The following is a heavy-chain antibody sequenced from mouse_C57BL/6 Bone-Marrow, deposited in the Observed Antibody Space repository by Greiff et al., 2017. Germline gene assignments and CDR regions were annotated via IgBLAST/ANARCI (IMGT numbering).Heavy chain of an antibody. Sequence: EVQLQQSGPVLVKPGASVKMSCKASGYTFTDYYMNWVKQSHGKSLEWIGVINPYNGGTSYNQKFKGKATLTVDKSSSTAYMELNSLTSEDSAVYYCADWEDYAMDYWGQGTSVTVSS. V-gene: IGHV1-19*01. D-gene: IGHD4-1*01. J-gene: IGHJ4*01. CDR1: GYTFTDYY. CDR2: INPYNGGT. CDR3: ADWEDYAMDY.